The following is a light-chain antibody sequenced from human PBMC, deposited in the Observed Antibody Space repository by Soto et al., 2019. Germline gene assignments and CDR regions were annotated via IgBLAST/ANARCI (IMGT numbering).Light chain of an antibody. CDR3: QQYNNWPIT. V-gene: IGKV3-15*01. CDR2: GAS. Sequence: EIVMTQSPATLSVSPGERATLSCKASQRVSRNLAWYQQKPGQAPRLLIYGASTRATGIPARFSGSGSGTEFTLNISSLQSEDFAVYYCQQYNNWPITFGQGTRLEIK. J-gene: IGKJ5*01. CDR1: QRVSRN.